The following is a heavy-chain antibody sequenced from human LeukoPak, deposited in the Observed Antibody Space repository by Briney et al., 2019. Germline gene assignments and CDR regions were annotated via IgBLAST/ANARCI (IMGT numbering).Heavy chain of an antibody. D-gene: IGHD3-3*01. J-gene: IGHJ4*02. CDR1: GFTFSSYW. V-gene: IGHV3-7*01. CDR3: ARDRMGSADFWSGYYTGTFDY. CDR2: IKQDGSEK. Sequence: PGGSLRLSCAASGFTFSSYWMSWVRQAPGKGLEWVANIKQDGSEKYYVDSVKGRFTISRDNAKNSPYLQMNSLRAEDTAVYYCARDRMGSADFWSGYYTGTFDYWGQGTLVTVSS.